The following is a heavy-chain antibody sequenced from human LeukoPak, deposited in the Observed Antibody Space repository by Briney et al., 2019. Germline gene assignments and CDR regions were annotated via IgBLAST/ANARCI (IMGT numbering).Heavy chain of an antibody. CDR1: GFTFSDYY. Sequence: GGSLRLSCAASGFTFSDYYVSWIRQAPGKGLEWVSYISSSSSYTNYADPVKGRFTISRDNAKNSLYLQMNSLRAEDTAVYYCARAAARGGYDSPLWYWGQGTLVTVSS. J-gene: IGHJ4*02. D-gene: IGHD5-12*01. CDR2: ISSSSSYT. CDR3: ARAAARGGYDSPLWY. V-gene: IGHV3-11*05.